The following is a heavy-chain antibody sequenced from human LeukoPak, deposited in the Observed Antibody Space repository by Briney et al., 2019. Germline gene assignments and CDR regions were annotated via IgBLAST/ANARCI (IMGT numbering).Heavy chain of an antibody. J-gene: IGHJ5*02. D-gene: IGHD2-2*01. CDR1: GGTFSSYA. Sequence: SVKVSCKASGGTFSSYAISWVRQAPEQGLEWMGGIIPIFGTANYAQKFQGRVTITADESTSTAYMELSSLRSEDTAVYYCARVSFYCSSTSCTWGPHFDPWGQGTLVTVSS. V-gene: IGHV1-69*13. CDR2: IIPIFGTA. CDR3: ARVSFYCSSTSCTWGPHFDP.